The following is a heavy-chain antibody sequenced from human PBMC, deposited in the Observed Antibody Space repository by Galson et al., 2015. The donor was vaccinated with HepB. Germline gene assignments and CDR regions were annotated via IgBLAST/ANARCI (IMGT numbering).Heavy chain of an antibody. V-gene: IGHV5-51*01. J-gene: IGHJ3*02. Sequence: QSGAEVKKPGESLKISCEGSGYNFAGYWIGWVRQMPGKGLECLGIIYPGDSDTRYGPSFQGQVTISVDKSINTAYLQWSSLEASDTAMYYCARPGLKDAFDIWGQGTMVTVSS. CDR3: ARPGLKDAFDI. D-gene: IGHD3/OR15-3a*01. CDR1: GYNFAGYW. CDR2: IYPGDSDT.